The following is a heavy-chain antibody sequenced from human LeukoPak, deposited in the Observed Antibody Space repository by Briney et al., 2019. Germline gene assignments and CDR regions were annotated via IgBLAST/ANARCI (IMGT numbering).Heavy chain of an antibody. J-gene: IGHJ4*02. V-gene: IGHV4-4*07. CDR3: ARGRWLQPFDY. CDR2: IYTSGSN. D-gene: IGHD5-24*01. Sequence: PSETLSLTCTVSGGSISSYYWSWIRQPAGKGLEWIGRIYTSGSNNYNPSLKSRVTMSVDTSKTQFSLKLSSVTAADTAVYYCARGRWLQPFDYWGQGTLVTVSS. CDR1: GGSISSYY.